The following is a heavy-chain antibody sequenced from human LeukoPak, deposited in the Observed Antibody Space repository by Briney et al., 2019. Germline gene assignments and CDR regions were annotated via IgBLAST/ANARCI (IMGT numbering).Heavy chain of an antibody. CDR1: GGSISSSSYY. CDR2: IYYSGST. V-gene: IGHV4-39*07. D-gene: IGHD1-26*01. CDR3: ARGQIRMGYYYYYYGMDV. Sequence: SETLSLTCTVSGGSISSSSYYWGWIRQPPGKGLEWIGSIYYSGSTYYNPSLKSRVTISVDTSKNQFSLKLSSVTAADTAVYYCARGQIRMGYYYYYYGMDVWGQGTTVTVSS. J-gene: IGHJ6*02.